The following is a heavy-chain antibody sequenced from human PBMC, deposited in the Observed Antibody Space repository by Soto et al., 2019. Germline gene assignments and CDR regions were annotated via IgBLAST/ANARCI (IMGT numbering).Heavy chain of an antibody. CDR2: IYYSGST. CDR1: GGSISSGDYY. Sequence: QVQLQESGPGLVKPSQTLSLTCTVSGGSISSGDYYWSWIRQPPGKGLEWIGYIYYSGSTYYNPSLKSRVTISVDTSKNQFSLKLSSVTAADTAVYYCARVGEYHRAPAHFDYWGQGTLVTVSS. D-gene: IGHD3-16*01. V-gene: IGHV4-30-4*01. J-gene: IGHJ4*02. CDR3: ARVGEYHRAPAHFDY.